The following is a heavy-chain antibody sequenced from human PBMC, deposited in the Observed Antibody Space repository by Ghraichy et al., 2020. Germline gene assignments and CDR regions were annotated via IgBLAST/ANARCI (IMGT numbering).Heavy chain of an antibody. Sequence: ASVNVSCKASGYTFTSYDINWVRQATGQGLEWMGWMNPNSGNTGYAQKFQGRVTMTRNTSISTAYMELSSLKSEDTAVYYCARGVRGEAAAGTRYYYMDVWGKGTTVTVSS. V-gene: IGHV1-8*01. CDR3: ARGVRGEAAAGTRYYYMDV. J-gene: IGHJ6*03. D-gene: IGHD6-13*01. CDR1: GYTFTSYD. CDR2: MNPNSGNT.